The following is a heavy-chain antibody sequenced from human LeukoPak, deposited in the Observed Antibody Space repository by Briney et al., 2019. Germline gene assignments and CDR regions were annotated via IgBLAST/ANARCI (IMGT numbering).Heavy chain of an antibody. CDR1: GGSISSGGYS. J-gene: IGHJ5*02. V-gene: IGHV4-30-2*01. CDR2: IYHSGGT. CDR3: ARSPLRGVIHNWFDP. Sequence: SETLSLTCAVSGGSISSGGYSWSWIRQPPGKGLEWIGYIYHSGGTYYNPSLKSRVTISVDRSKNQFSLKLSSVTAADTAVYYCARSPLRGVIHNWFDPWGQGTLVTVSS. D-gene: IGHD3-10*01.